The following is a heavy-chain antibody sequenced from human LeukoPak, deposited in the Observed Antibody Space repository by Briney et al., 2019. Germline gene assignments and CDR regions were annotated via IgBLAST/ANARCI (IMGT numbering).Heavy chain of an antibody. J-gene: IGHJ2*01. D-gene: IGHD5-18*01. CDR2: IYYSGST. Sequence: SETLSLTCAVSGGSISSGGYSWSWIRQPPGKGLEWIGYIYYSGSTSYNPSLKSRVSISVDTSKNQFSLKLSSVTAADTAVYYCATIRDTALRYWYFDLWGRGTLVTVSS. CDR1: GGSISSGGYS. V-gene: IGHV4-61*08. CDR3: ATIRDTALRYWYFDL.